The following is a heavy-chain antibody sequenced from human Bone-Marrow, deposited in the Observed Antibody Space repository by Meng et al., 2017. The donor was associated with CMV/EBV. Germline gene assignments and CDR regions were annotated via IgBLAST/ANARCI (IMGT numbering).Heavy chain of an antibody. CDR1: GFTFSSYS. CDR3: TGTYYFDSSGFSLPY. Sequence: GESLKISCAASGFTFSSYSMNWVRQAPGKGLEWLGFIRSKAYGGTTQYAASVKGRFTISRDDSKSIAYLQMNTLKTEDTAVYYCTGTYYFDSSGFSLPYWGQGTLVTVSS. D-gene: IGHD3-22*01. J-gene: IGHJ4*02. CDR2: IRSKAYGGTT. V-gene: IGHV3-49*04.